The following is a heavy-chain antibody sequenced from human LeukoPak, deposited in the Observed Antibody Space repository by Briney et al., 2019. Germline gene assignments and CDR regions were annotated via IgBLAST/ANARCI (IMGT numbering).Heavy chain of an antibody. CDR3: ARRAEDYGDYGLDY. J-gene: IGHJ4*02. CDR2: IYHSGST. CDR1: GYSISSGYY. V-gene: IGHV4-38-2*01. D-gene: IGHD4-17*01. Sequence: PSETLSLTCAVSGYSISSGYYWGWIRQPPGKGLEWIGSIYHSGSTYYNPSLKGRVTISVDTSKNQFSLKLSSVTAADTAVYYCARRAEDYGDYGLDYWGQGTLVTVSS.